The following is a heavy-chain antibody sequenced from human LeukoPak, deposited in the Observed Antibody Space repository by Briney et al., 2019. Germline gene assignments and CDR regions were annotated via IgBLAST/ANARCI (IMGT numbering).Heavy chain of an antibody. V-gene: IGHV1-69*01. CDR1: GGTLSSHT. D-gene: IGHD3-16*01. J-gene: IGHJ2*01. CDR3: AAPRSTYDYGPPHRYFDL. Sequence: ASVKVSCNASGGTLSSHTINWVRQAPGQGLEWMGGFHPVFGSANYAQRFQGRVTITADESTTTAYMELSRLRSEDSAVYYCAAPRSTYDYGPPHRYFDLWGRGTVVTVFS. CDR2: FHPVFGSA.